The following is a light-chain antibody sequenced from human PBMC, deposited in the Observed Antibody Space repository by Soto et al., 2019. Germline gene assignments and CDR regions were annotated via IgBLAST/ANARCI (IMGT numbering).Light chain of an antibody. J-gene: IGLJ1*01. CDR3: SSYTSSSTRV. V-gene: IGLV2-14*01. CDR1: SSDVGGYHY. CDR2: EVS. Sequence: QSALTQPASVSGSPGQSITISCTGTSSDVGGYHYVSWYQQYPGKAPKLMIYEVSDRPSGVSNRFSGSKSGNTASLTISGLQAEDEADYYCSSYTSSSTRVFGTGTKVTAL.